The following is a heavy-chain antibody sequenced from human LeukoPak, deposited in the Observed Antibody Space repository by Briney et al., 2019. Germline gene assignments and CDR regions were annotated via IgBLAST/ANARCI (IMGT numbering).Heavy chain of an antibody. CDR2: INHSGST. D-gene: IGHD1-14*01. V-gene: IGHV4-34*01. CDR3: ARDGKNKGFDY. CDR1: GGSFSGYY. J-gene: IGHJ4*02. Sequence: SETLSLTCADYGGSFSGYYWSWIRQPPGKGLEWIGEINHSGSTNYNPSLKSRVTISVDTSRNQFSLKLSSVTAADTAVYYCARDGKNKGFDYWGQGTLVTVSS.